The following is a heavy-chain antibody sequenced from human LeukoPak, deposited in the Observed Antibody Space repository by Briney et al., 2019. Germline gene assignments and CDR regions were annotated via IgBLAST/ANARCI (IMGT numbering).Heavy chain of an antibody. J-gene: IGHJ4*02. CDR1: GYSFTSYW. D-gene: IGHD5-24*01. CDR3: ARHRDEMVEMATIAHY. Sequence: GEYLKISCKGSGYSFTSYWIGWVRQMPGKGLEWMGIIYPGDSDTRYSPSFQGQVTISADKSISTAYLQWSSLKASDTAMYYCARHRDEMVEMATIAHYWDQGTLVTVSS. CDR2: IYPGDSDT. V-gene: IGHV5-51*01.